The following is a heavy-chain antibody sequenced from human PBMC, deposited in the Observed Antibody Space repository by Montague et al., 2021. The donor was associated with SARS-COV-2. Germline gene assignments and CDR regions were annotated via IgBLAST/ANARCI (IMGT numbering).Heavy chain of an antibody. Sequence: SETLSLTCTVSGGSISSYYWSWVRKPPGKGMEWIGNLYYSGSTXXXPSXXXRATISVDTSKNQFSLRLNSVTAADTAVYYCARHTPGYRYVHYLDVWGKGTTVTVSS. CDR1: GGSISSYY. V-gene: IGHV4-59*01. CDR3: ARHTPGYRYVHYLDV. J-gene: IGHJ6*03. CDR2: LYYSGST. D-gene: IGHD5-12*01.